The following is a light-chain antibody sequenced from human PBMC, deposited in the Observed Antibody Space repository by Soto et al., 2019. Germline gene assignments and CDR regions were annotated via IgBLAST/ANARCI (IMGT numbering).Light chain of an antibody. V-gene: IGKV3-11*01. J-gene: IGKJ5*01. CDR2: DAS. Sequence: EIVFTQSPYALSLSPGERATLSCRASQSVSSYLAWYQQKPGQAPRLLIYDASNRATDIPARFSGSGSGTDFTLTISNLEPEDFAVYYCQQRSNWPPITFGQGTRLEIK. CDR3: QQRSNWPPIT. CDR1: QSVSSY.